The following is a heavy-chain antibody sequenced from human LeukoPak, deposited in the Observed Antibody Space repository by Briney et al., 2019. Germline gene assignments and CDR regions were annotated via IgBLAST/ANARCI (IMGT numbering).Heavy chain of an antibody. D-gene: IGHD3-22*01. V-gene: IGHV3-21*01. Sequence: GGSLRLSCAASGFTFGSYTINWVRQAPGKGLEWVSSISTSGSYLYYADSVKGRFTISRDNAKSSLYLQMNSLRAEDTAVYYCARDGGAYDSSGYYVYFDYWGQGTLVTVSS. CDR3: ARDGGAYDSSGYYVYFDY. J-gene: IGHJ4*02. CDR2: ISTSGSYL. CDR1: GFTFGSYT.